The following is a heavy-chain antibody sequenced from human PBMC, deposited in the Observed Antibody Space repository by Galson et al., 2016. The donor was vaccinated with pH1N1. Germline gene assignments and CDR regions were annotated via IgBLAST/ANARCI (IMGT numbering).Heavy chain of an antibody. Sequence: SLRLSCAASGFTFSSYAMTWVRQAPGKGLQWVSTISSSYGNIFYADSVRGRFPISRDNSKNTLYLQLNSLRAEDTALYYCAKLGNSFYEFDHWGQGALVTVSS. CDR3: AKLGNSFYEFDH. V-gene: IGHV3-23*01. D-gene: IGHD5/OR15-5a*01. J-gene: IGHJ4*02. CDR1: GFTFSSYA. CDR2: ISSSYGNI.